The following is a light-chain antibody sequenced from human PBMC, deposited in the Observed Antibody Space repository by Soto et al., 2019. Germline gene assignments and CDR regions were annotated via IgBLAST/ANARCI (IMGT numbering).Light chain of an antibody. CDR2: WAS. Sequence: DIVMTQSPDSLAVSLGERATINCKSSQSVLYSSNNKNYLAWYQQKPGQPPKLLIYWASTRESGVPDRFSGSGSGTDFTLTISSRQAEDVAVYYCQQSYSSPQTFGQGTKVEIK. V-gene: IGKV4-1*01. J-gene: IGKJ1*01. CDR1: QSVLYSSNNKNY. CDR3: QQSYSSPQT.